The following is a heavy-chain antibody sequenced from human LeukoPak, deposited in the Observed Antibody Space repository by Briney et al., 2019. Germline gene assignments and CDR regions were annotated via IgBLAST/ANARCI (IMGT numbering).Heavy chain of an antibody. D-gene: IGHD3-16*02. CDR2: INHSGST. CDR1: GGSFSGYY. Sequence: SETLSLTCAVYGGSFSGYYWSWIRQPPGKGLEWIGEINHSGSTNYNPSLKSRVTISVDTSKNQFSLKLSSVTAADTAVYYCARITYDYVWGRYRNDYWGQGTLVTVSS. CDR3: ARITYDYVWGRYRNDY. J-gene: IGHJ4*02. V-gene: IGHV4-34*01.